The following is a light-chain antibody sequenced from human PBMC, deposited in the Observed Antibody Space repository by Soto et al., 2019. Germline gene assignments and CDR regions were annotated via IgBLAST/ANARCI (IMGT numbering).Light chain of an antibody. CDR2: GNS. CDR1: SSNIGAGYD. Sequence: QSVLTQPLSVSGAPGQRVTIYCTGSSSNIGAGYDVHWYQQLPGTAPKLLIYGNSNRPSGVPDRFSGSKYGTSASLAIPGLQAEDEADYYCQSYDSSLSAVFGGVTPLTVL. J-gene: IGLJ7*01. CDR3: QSYDSSLSAV. V-gene: IGLV1-40*01.